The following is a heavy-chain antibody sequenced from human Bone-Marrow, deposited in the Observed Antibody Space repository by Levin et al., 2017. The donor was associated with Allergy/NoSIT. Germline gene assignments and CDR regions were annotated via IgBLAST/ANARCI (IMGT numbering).Heavy chain of an antibody. V-gene: IGHV4-39*07. CDR2: IYYSGST. J-gene: IGHJ4*02. CDR1: GGSISSSSYY. CDR3: ARGIRLADY. Sequence: SSETLSLTCTVSGGSISSSSYYWGWIRQPPGKGLEWIGSIYYSGSTYYNPSLKSRVTISVDTSKNQFSLKLSSVTAADTAVYYCARGIRLADYWGQGTLVTVSS. D-gene: IGHD6-19*01.